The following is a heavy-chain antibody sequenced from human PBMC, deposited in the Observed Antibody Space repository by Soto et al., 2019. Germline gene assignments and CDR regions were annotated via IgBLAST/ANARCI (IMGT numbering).Heavy chain of an antibody. V-gene: IGHV3-30-3*01. CDR1: GFTFSSYA. Sequence: QVQLVESGGGVVQPGRSLRLSCAASGFTFSSYAMHWVRQAPGKGLEWVAVTSHDGNTKFYVDSVKGRFTISRDNSKNTLFLQMDSLDTEDTAVYYCARPAVIGTEDPQYWGQGTLVTVSS. D-gene: IGHD6-19*01. CDR3: ARPAVIGTEDPQY. CDR2: TSHDGNTK. J-gene: IGHJ1*01.